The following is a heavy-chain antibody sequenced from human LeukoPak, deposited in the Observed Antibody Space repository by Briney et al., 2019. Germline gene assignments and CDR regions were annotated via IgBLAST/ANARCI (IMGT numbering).Heavy chain of an antibody. CDR1: GYTFTYYG. J-gene: IGHJ4*02. CDR2: ISVYNGNR. V-gene: IGHV1-18*01. D-gene: IGHD3/OR15-3a*01. Sequence: ASVKVSCKTSGYTFTYYGVSWGRQAPGQGLERSGGISVYNGNREYDQKFQGRVTLTTDTSTRTAYLELTGLRSDDTAVYYCAKDPQSGYDFWRGYSGFDDWGQGTLVIVSS. CDR3: AKDPQSGYDFWRGYSGFDD.